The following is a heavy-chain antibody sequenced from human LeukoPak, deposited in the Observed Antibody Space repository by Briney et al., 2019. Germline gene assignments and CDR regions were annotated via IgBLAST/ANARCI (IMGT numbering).Heavy chain of an antibody. D-gene: IGHD3-22*01. CDR3: ARGLGITMIVVVRRYYFDY. CDR2: LSDVGTN. CDR1: GVSISSYY. V-gene: IGHV4-59*01. Sequence: ASETLSLTCAVSGVSISSYYWSWIRQHPGKGLEWIGYLSDVGTNDYNPSLKGRVTISRDTSKNQFSLRLSSVTAADAAVYHCARGLGITMIVVVRRYYFDYWGQGTLVTVSS. J-gene: IGHJ4*02.